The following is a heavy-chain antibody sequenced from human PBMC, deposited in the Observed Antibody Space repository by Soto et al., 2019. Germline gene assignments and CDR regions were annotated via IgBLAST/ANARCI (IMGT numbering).Heavy chain of an antibody. D-gene: IGHD6-13*01. CDR3: ARDESAGSSIRY. CDR2: ISNGGDYI. J-gene: IGHJ4*02. V-gene: IGHV3-21*01. CDR1: GSPFSTYG. Sequence: EVQVVESGGGLVKPGGSLRLSCTASGSPFSTYGMNWVRQAPGKGLEWVSSISNGGDYIYYADSVQGRVTISRDNAKNSLYLQMSSLRVEDTAVYFCARDESAGSSIRYWGQGTLVTVSS.